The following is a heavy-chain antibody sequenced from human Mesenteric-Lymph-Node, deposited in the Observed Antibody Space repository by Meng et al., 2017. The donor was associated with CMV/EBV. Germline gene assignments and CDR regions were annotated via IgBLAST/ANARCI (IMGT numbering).Heavy chain of an antibody. V-gene: IGHV4-34*01. Sequence: LSLPFPVSGGSFSGYYWSWIRQPPGKGLEWIGEINHSENTKYNPSLKSRVIISVDTSKKQFSLKMSSVTAADTAVYYCAVIEEWLTHWGQGTLVTVSS. J-gene: IGHJ4*02. CDR1: GGSFSGYY. D-gene: IGHD3-3*01. CDR3: AVIEEWLTH. CDR2: INHSENT.